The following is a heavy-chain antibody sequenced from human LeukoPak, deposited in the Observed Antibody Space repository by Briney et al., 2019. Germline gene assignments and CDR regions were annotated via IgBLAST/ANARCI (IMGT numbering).Heavy chain of an antibody. CDR2: SNHSRST. V-gene: IGHV4-34*01. CDR3: ARGYYGSGPLTYYYMTV. J-gene: IGHJ6*03. Sequence: SETLSVTCAGCGWFFSEYYWSWIRQPPGKGLEWIGESNHSRSTTYNPCLKSGVTISVATSKIQVSLKLSSVTAAATALYYCARGYYGSGPLTYYYMTVWGKGTTVTVSS. CDR1: GWFFSEYY. D-gene: IGHD3-10*01.